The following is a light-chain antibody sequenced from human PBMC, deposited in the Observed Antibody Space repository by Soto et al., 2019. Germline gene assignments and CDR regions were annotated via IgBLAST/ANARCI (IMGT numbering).Light chain of an antibody. CDR1: QTIRSTY. CDR3: QQYGSPLST. V-gene: IGKV3-20*01. Sequence: DIVLTQSPGTLSLSPGERVTLSCRASQTIRSTYSAWYQQKPGQAPRLLIYGASSRATGIPVRFSGTGSGTDFALTISRLKPEDAAGYYCQQYGSPLSTFGRGTRLEIK. CDR2: GAS. J-gene: IGKJ5*01.